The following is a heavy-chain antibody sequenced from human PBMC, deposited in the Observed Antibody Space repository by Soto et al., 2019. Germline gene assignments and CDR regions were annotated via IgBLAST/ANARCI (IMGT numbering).Heavy chain of an antibody. V-gene: IGHV4-59*01. CDR3: ARAREDSHAGTGPRWMWLAP. J-gene: IGHJ5*02. CDR1: GGSISSDF. D-gene: IGHD3-9*01. Sequence: PLETLSLTCTVSGGSISSDFWSWIRQPPGKGLEWIGYISISGNTDYSPSLKSRATISADTSRNQFSLKLRSVNTADTAVYFCARAREDSHAGTGPRWMWLAPWGQGTLVTVSS. CDR2: ISISGNT.